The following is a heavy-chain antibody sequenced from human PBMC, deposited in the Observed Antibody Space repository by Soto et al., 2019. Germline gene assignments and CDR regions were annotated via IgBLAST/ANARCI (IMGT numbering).Heavy chain of an antibody. Sequence: QIQLVQSGGEVRKPGASVKVSCKASGYTFSTYGITWVRQARGQGLEWMGWIRAYNGNTNYAPRFRGRVTMTTDTSTTTAYMELRSLTSDDTAVYYCAREGDYPYTYSGMDVWGQGTTVTVSS. D-gene: IGHD4-17*01. CDR1: GYTFSTYG. J-gene: IGHJ6*02. CDR3: AREGDYPYTYSGMDV. CDR2: IRAYNGNT. V-gene: IGHV1-18*04.